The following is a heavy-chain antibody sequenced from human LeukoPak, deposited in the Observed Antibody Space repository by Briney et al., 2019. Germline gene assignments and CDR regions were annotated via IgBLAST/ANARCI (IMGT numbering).Heavy chain of an antibody. D-gene: IGHD6-19*01. V-gene: IGHV1-2*02. CDR3: ARDRGIAVASTPDY. CDR1: GYTFTGYY. CDR2: ISPNSGGT. Sequence: ASVKVSCKASGYTFTGYYMHWVRQAPGQGLDWMGWISPNSGGTNYAQKFQGRVTMTRDTSISTAYMELSRLRSDDTAMYYCARDRGIAVASTPDYWGQGTLVTVSS. J-gene: IGHJ4*02.